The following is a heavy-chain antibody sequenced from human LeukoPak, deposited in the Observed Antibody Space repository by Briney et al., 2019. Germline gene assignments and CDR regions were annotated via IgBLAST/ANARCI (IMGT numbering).Heavy chain of an antibody. D-gene: IGHD3-22*01. CDR1: GFTVNSNY. Sequence: PRGSLRLSCAASGFTVNSNYMSWVRQAPGKGLEWVSLIYSDGRTYYADSVKGRSTISRDNSKNTLYLQMNNLRAEDTAMYYCARVFGYDNSASREGYWGQGTLVTVSS. CDR2: IYSDGRT. V-gene: IGHV3-53*01. CDR3: ARVFGYDNSASREGY. J-gene: IGHJ4*02.